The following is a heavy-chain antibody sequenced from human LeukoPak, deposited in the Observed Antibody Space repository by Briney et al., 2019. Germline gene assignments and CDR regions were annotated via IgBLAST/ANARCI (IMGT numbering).Heavy chain of an antibody. CDR1: GFTFSSYA. D-gene: IGHD3-10*01. J-gene: IGHJ1*01. CDR3: AKYFASGSYYKLPH. V-gene: IGHV3-23*01. Sequence: GGSLRLSCAASGFTFSSYAMSWVRQAPGEGLEWVSTISGSGAYTYYADSVKGRFTISRDNSKNTLYLQMNSLRAEDTAVYYCAKYFASGSYYKLPHWGQGTLVTVSS. CDR2: ISGSGAYT.